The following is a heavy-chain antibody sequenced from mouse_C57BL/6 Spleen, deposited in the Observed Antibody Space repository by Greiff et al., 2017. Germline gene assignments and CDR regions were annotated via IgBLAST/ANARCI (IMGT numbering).Heavy chain of an antibody. V-gene: IGHV1-15*01. CDR3: TRRGETWYYFDY. CDR1: GYTFTDYE. D-gene: IGHD1-1*02. J-gene: IGHJ2*01. CDR2: IDPETGGT. Sequence: VHLVESGAELVRPGASVTLSCKASGYTFTDYEMHWVKQTPVHGLEWIGAIDPETGGTAYNQKFKGKAILTADKSSSTAYMELRSLTSEDSAVYYCTRRGETWYYFDYWGQGTTLTVSS.